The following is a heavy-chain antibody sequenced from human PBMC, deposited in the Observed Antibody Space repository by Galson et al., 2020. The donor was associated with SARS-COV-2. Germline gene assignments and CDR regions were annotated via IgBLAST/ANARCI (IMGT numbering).Heavy chain of an antibody. CDR3: ARGNYYDTAGSIDAFDI. CDR1: GGPITSPTSY. D-gene: IGHD3-22*01. CDR2: IYHSGST. J-gene: IGHJ3*02. V-gene: IGHV4-39*07. Sequence: ASETLSLTCTISGGPITSPTSYWGWIRQPPGKGLEWIGNIYHSGSTYYIPSLKSRVSISVNTSKNQLSLKLRSVTAADMAVYYCARGNYYDTAGSIDAFDIWGQGTVVTVSS.